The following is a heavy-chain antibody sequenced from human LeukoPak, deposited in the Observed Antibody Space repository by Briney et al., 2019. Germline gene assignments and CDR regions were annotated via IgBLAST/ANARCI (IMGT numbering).Heavy chain of an antibody. CDR2: IYYSGST. Sequence: SETLSLTCTVSGGSISSSSYYWGWIRQPPGKGLEWIGSIYYSGSTYYNPSLKSRVTISVDTSKNQFSLKLSSVTAADTAVCYCARRWSSTSCYAWFDPWGQGTLVTVSS. J-gene: IGHJ5*02. V-gene: IGHV4-39*01. CDR1: GGSISSSSYY. CDR3: ARRWSSTSCYAWFDP. D-gene: IGHD2-2*01.